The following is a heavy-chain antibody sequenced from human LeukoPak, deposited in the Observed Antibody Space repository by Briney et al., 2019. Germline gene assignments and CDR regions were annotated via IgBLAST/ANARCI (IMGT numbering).Heavy chain of an antibody. CDR2: IIPIFGTA. J-gene: IGHJ4*02. CDR3: ASSRLSGSYQHEDY. Sequence: GASVKVSCKASGGTFSSYAISWVRQAPGQGLEWMGGIIPIFGTANYAQKFQGRVTITADESTSTAYMELSSLRSEDTAVYYCASSRLSGSYQHEDYWGQGTLVTVSS. V-gene: IGHV1-69*13. D-gene: IGHD1-26*01. CDR1: GGTFSSYA.